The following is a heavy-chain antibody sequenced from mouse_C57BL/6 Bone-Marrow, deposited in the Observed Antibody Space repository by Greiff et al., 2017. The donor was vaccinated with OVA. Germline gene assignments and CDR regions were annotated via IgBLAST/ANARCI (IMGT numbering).Heavy chain of an antibody. Sequence: VQLQQSGAELARPGASVKLSCKASGYTFTSYGISWVKQRTGQGLEWIGAIYPRSGNTYYNEKFKGKATLTADKSSSTAYMELRSLTSEDSAVYFWARGGWLLYFGYWGQGTTLTVSS. D-gene: IGHD2-3*01. CDR1: GYTFTSYG. V-gene: IGHV1-81*01. CDR2: IYPRSGNT. CDR3: ARGGWLLYFGY. J-gene: IGHJ2*01.